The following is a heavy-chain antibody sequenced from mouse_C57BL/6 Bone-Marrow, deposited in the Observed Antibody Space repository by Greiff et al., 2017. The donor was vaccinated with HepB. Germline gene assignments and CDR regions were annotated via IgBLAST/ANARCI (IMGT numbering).Heavy chain of an antibody. CDR2: ISYDGSN. CDR1: GYSITSGYY. D-gene: IGHD1-1*01. J-gene: IGHJ3*01. V-gene: IGHV3-6*01. Sequence: EVHLVESGPGLVKPSQSLSLTCSVTGYSITSGYYWNWIRQFPGNKLEWMGYISYDGSNNYNPSLKNRISITRDTSKNQFFLKLNSVTTEDTATYYCAREGYYGSSYLAYWGQGTLVTVSA. CDR3: AREGYYGSSYLAY.